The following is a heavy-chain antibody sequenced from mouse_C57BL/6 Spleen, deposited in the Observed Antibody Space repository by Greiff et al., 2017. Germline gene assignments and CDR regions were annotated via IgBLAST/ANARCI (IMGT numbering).Heavy chain of an antibody. CDR1: GFTFSDYG. Sequence: EVMLVESGGGLVKPGGSLKLSCAASGFTFSDYGMHWVRQAPEKGLEWVAYISSGSSTIYYADTVKGRFTISRDNAKNTLFLQMTSLRSEDTAMYYCARWYGYDVGGYFDVWGTGTTVTVSS. CDR3: ARWYGYDVGGYFDV. CDR2: ISSGSSTI. D-gene: IGHD2-2*01. V-gene: IGHV5-17*01. J-gene: IGHJ1*03.